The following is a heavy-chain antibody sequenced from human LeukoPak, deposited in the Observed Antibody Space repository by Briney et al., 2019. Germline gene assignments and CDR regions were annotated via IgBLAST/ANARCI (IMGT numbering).Heavy chain of an antibody. D-gene: IGHD3-10*01. CDR3: ARDSGTTGEVKFDP. J-gene: IGHJ5*02. CDR1: GGSISSSNW. CDR2: IYITGST. V-gene: IGHV4-4*02. Sequence: NPSGTLSLTCAVSGGSISSSNWWGWVRQPPGKGLEWIGRIYITGSTTYNPSLKSRVTMSLDTSKNQFSLKLSSVTAADTAVYYCARDSGTTGEVKFDPWGQGTLVTVSS.